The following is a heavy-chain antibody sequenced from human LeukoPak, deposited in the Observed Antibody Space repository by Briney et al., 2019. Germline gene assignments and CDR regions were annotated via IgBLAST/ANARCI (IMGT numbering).Heavy chain of an antibody. CDR2: IYYSGST. V-gene: IGHV4-59*01. D-gene: IGHD5-12*01. CDR1: GGSISSYY. Sequence: PSETLSLTCTVSGGSISSYYWSWIRQPPGMGLEWIGYIYYSGSTNYNPSLKSRVTISVDTSKNQFSLKLSSVTAADTAVYYCARFEPSGYETNWFDPWGQGTLVTVSS. J-gene: IGHJ5*02. CDR3: ARFEPSGYETNWFDP.